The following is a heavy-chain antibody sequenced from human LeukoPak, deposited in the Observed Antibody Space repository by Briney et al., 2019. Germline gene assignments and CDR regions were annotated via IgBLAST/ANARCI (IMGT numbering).Heavy chain of an antibody. CDR1: GYNFASYG. Sequence: ASVTVSCKASGYNFASYGITWVRQAPGQALEEMGWISASNGKTKYSAKVQDRFTMTTDTSMSTAYMDLRNLGSDDTAIYYCARSSNWLYYIDYWGQGTLVTVSS. D-gene: IGHD4-11*01. CDR2: ISASNGKT. J-gene: IGHJ4*02. V-gene: IGHV1-18*01. CDR3: ARSSNWLYYIDY.